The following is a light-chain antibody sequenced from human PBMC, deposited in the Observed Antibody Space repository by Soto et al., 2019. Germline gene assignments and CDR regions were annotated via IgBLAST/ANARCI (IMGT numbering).Light chain of an antibody. CDR2: AAS. Sequence: DIQMTQFPSSLSASVGDRVTITCRASQGIRNDLAWYQQKPGKAPKRLIYAASSLQSGVPSRFSGSGSGTKSPLETSTLQPEDFQTFYCLQQSTPPFPFAKGTKVE. V-gene: IGKV1-17*01. CDR1: QGIRND. CDR3: LQQSTPPFP. J-gene: IGKJ4*01.